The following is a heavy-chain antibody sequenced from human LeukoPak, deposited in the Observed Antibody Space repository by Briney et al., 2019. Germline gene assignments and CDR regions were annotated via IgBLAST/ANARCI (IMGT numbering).Heavy chain of an antibody. CDR1: GGSISSSSYY. D-gene: IGHD5-12*01. CDR2: IYYSGST. J-gene: IGHJ4*02. Sequence: PSETLSLTCTVSGGSISSSSYYWGWIRQPPGKGLEWIGSIYYSGSTYYNPSLKSRVTISVDTSKNQFSLKLSSVTAADTAVYYCAIMRGYSGYGLDYWGQGTLVTVSS. V-gene: IGHV4-39*07. CDR3: AIMRGYSGYGLDY.